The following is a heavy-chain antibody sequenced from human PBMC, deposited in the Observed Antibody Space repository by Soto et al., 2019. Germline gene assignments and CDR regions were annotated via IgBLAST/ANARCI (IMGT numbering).Heavy chain of an antibody. Sequence: GAGPPLAHPPKPLTLSRSFFGVLLRTNGVGVGWIRQPPGKALQWLALLYWDDDKRYRPSLKRRLSITKDTSKKQVVLTMTNMDPVDTATYYCAHLRGGSGNYSFDYWGQGTPVTVSS. CDR1: GVLLRTNGVG. D-gene: IGHD3-10*01. V-gene: IGHV2-5*02. J-gene: IGHJ4*02. CDR3: AHLRGGSGNYSFDY. CDR2: LYWDDDK.